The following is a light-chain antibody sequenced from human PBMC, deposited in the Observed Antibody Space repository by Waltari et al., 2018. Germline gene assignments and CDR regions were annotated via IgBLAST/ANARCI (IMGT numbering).Light chain of an antibody. J-gene: IGKJ1*01. CDR3: QQGHSTPRT. V-gene: IGKV1-39*01. CDR2: AAS. CDR1: QSISSY. Sequence: DIQMTQSPSSLSASVGDSVTITCRASQSISSYLYWYQQKPEKAPQLLIYAASSLQSGVPSRFSGRGSGTDFTLTITSLQPEDFATYYCQQGHSTPRTFGQGTKVEIK.